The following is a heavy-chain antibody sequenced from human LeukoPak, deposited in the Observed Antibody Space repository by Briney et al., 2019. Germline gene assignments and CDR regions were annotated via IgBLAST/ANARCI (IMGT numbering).Heavy chain of an antibody. D-gene: IGHD3-3*01. CDR2: INWNGVST. CDR1: GLTFDDYG. Sequence: PGRSLRLSCAASGLTFDDYGMSWVRQAPGKGLEWVSGINWNGVSTRYADSVKGRFTISRDNAKNSLYLRMNSLRAEDTALYYCARDGRYDFWSGSSSYFDCWGQGTLVTVSS. J-gene: IGHJ4*02. V-gene: IGHV3-20*04. CDR3: ARDGRYDFWSGSSSYFDC.